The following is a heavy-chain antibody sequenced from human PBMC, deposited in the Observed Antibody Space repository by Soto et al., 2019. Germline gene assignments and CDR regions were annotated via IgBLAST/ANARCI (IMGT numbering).Heavy chain of an antibody. CDR1: GYTFTNYG. Sequence: ASVKVSCKASGYTFTNYGFSWVRQAPGQGLEWMGWISGYNGNTKYAEKFQGRVTMTTDTSTSTAYMELRSLISDDTAVYYCARAHYYYDSSGYFHYWGQGSLVTVS. CDR2: ISGYNGNT. V-gene: IGHV1-18*01. J-gene: IGHJ4*02. CDR3: ARAHYYYDSSGYFHY. D-gene: IGHD3-22*01.